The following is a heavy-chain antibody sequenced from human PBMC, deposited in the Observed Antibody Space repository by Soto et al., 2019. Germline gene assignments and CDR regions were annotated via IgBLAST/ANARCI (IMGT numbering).Heavy chain of an antibody. CDR1: GGTFSSYA. CDR3: ARGVVGATSSRYYCYGMDV. J-gene: IGHJ6*02. D-gene: IGHD1-26*01. CDR2: IIPIFGTA. V-gene: IGHV1-69*12. Sequence: QVQLVQSGAEVKKPGSSVKVSCKASGGTFSSYAISWVRQAPGQGLEWMGGIIPIFGTADYAQKFQGRVTITADESASTAYMELRSLSSEAAAVYYCARGVVGATSSRYYCYGMDVWGQGTTVTVSS.